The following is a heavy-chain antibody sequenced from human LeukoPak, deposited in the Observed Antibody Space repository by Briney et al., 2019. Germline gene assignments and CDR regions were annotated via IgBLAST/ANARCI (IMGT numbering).Heavy chain of an antibody. J-gene: IGHJ4*02. CDR3: TKDLMTGFSSGWYFGY. CDR1: GFTFSNYL. D-gene: IGHD6-19*01. CDR2: TGGSDDST. V-gene: IGHV3-23*01. Sequence: GGSLRLSCAASGFTFSNYLMHWVRHAPGKGLEWVAVTGGSDDSTHYADSVKGRFTISRDNSKNSLYLQMNSLTAEDTAVYYCTKDLMTGFSSGWYFGYWGQGTLVTVSS.